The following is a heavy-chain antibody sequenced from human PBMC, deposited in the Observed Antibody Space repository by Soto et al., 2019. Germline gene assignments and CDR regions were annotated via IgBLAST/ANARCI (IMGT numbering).Heavy chain of an antibody. Sequence: PGESLKISCKGSGYRFTNYWIGWVRQMPGKGLEWMGLIYPGDSDTRYSPSFQGQVTISADKSISTAYLQWSSLKASDTAMYDCALVVRGFMTEAYYFDYGAQGPLVTVSS. CDR2: IYPGDSDT. D-gene: IGHD3-10*01. J-gene: IGHJ4*02. V-gene: IGHV5-51*01. CDR1: GYRFTNYW. CDR3: ALVVRGFMTEAYYFDY.